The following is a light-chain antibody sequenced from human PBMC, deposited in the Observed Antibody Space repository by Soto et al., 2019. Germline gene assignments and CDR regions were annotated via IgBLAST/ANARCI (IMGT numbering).Light chain of an antibody. J-gene: IGKJ1*01. V-gene: IGKV3-20*01. Sequence: EIVLTQSPGTLSLSPGERATLSCRASQSVSNNYLAWYQQKPGQAPRLLIYGASNRATGIPDRFSGSGSGTKFTLTISSLQPDDFATYYCQEYNSYSGTFGQGTKVDIK. CDR2: GAS. CDR3: QEYNSYSGT. CDR1: QSVSNNY.